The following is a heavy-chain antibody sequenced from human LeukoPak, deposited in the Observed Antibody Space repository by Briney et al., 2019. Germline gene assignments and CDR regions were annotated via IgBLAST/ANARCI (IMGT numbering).Heavy chain of an antibody. V-gene: IGHV3-53*01. Sequence: ETLSLTCTVSGDSISSNYMSCVRQAPGKGLEWVSVSYSGGSSYYADSVKGRFTISRDNSKNTLYLQMNTLRAEDTAVYFCAREEHYRRYFALWGRGTLVTVSS. CDR1: GDSISSNY. CDR3: AREEHYRRYFAL. J-gene: IGHJ2*01. D-gene: IGHD3-16*02. CDR2: SYSGGSS.